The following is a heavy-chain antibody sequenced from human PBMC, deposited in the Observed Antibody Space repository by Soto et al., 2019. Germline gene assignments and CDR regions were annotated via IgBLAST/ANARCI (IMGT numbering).Heavy chain of an antibody. CDR2: IYSGGST. Sequence: EVQLVESGGGLVQPVGSLRLSCAASGFTVSSNYMSWVRQAPGKGLEWVSVIYSGGSTYYADSVKGRFTISRDNSKNTLYLQMNSLRAEDTAVYYCARGELSFSDAFDIWGQGTMVTVSS. V-gene: IGHV3-66*01. CDR1: GFTVSSNY. D-gene: IGHD3-16*02. CDR3: ARGELSFSDAFDI. J-gene: IGHJ3*02.